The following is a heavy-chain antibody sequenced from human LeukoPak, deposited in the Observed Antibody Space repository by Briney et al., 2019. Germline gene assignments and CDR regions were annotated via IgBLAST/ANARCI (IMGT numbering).Heavy chain of an antibody. Sequence: GGSLRLSCAVSGFTLTSDKMHWVRQPPGKGLVWVSRFDTDGSSTTYADSVRGRFTISRDNAKNTLYLQMNSLRAEDTAVYYCARGSSNWNNAFDILGQGTMVTVSS. CDR3: ARGSSNWNNAFDI. V-gene: IGHV3-74*01. CDR2: FDTDGSST. J-gene: IGHJ3*02. CDR1: GFTLTSDK. D-gene: IGHD1-1*01.